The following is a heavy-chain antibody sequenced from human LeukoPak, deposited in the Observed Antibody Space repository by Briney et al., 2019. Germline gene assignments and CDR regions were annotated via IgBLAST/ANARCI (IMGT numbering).Heavy chain of an antibody. V-gene: IGHV4-39*01. CDR3: ASPLGYCTNGVCYVY. CDR1: GGSISSSSYY. Sequence: SETLSLTCTVSGGSISSSSYYWGWIRQPPGKGLEWIGSIYYSGSTYYNPSLKSRVTISVDTSKNQFSLKLSSVTAADTAVYYCASPLGYCTNGVCYVYWGQGTLVPVSS. J-gene: IGHJ4*02. CDR2: IYYSGST. D-gene: IGHD2-8*01.